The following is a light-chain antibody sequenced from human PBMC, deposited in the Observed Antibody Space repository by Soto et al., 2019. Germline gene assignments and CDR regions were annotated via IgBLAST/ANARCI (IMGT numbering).Light chain of an antibody. CDR1: SNDIGNYDY. V-gene: IGLV2-14*03. J-gene: IGLJ2*01. CDR3: SSYTTAGVI. Sequence: QSALTQPASVSGSPGQSITISCTGTSNDIGNYDYVSWFQQHPGKAPKLMIYDVHHRPSGVSDRFSGSKSGNTASLTISGLQADDESDYYCSSYTTAGVIFGGGTKLTVL. CDR2: DVH.